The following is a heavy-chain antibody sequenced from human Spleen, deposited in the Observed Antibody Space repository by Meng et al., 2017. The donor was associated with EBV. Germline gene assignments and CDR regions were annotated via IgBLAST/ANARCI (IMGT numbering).Heavy chain of an antibody. D-gene: IGHD4-23*01. CDR1: GNTFTTYY. Sequence: QVQLVRSGAEVKKPGASVKVSCKASGNTFTTYYMYWVRQAPGQGLEWVGIINPSGGSTTYAQRFRGRVTMTRDTSTSTVYMELSSLTSEDTAVYYCARDYGGNSGGDFWGQGTLVTVSS. V-gene: IGHV1-46*01. CDR2: INPSGGST. J-gene: IGHJ4*02. CDR3: ARDYGGNSGGDF.